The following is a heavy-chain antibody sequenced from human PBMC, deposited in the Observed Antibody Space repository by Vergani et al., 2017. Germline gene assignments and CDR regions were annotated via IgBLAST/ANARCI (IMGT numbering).Heavy chain of an antibody. V-gene: IGHV3-73*01. J-gene: IGHJ6*02. CDR2: IRSKANSYAT. Sequence: EVQLVESGGGLVQPGGSLKLSCAASGFTFSGSGMHWVRQASGKGLEWVGRIRSKANSYATAYAASVKGRFTISRDDSKNTAYLQMNSLKTEDTAVYYCAKTSYSSAGYYYGMDVWGQGTTVTVSS. CDR1: GFTFSGSG. CDR3: AKTSYSSAGYYYGMDV. D-gene: IGHD6-25*01.